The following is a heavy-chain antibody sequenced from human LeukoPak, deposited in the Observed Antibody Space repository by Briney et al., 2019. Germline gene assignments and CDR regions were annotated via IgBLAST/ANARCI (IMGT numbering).Heavy chain of an antibody. Sequence: GASVKVSCKASGYTFTSYGISLVRQAPGQGLEWMGWISAYNGNTNYAQKLQGRVTMTTDTSTSTAYMELRSLRSDDTAVYYCARDGYSSSYYYYGMDVWGQGTTVTVSS. V-gene: IGHV1-18*01. CDR1: GYTFTSYG. J-gene: IGHJ6*02. CDR3: ARDGYSSSYYYYGMDV. CDR2: ISAYNGNT. D-gene: IGHD6-13*01.